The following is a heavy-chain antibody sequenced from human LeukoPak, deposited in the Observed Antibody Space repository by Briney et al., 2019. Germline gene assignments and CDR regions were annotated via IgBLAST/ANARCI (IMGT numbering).Heavy chain of an antibody. D-gene: IGHD6-19*01. CDR1: GFTLSDYY. Sequence: GGSLRLSCAASGFTLSDYYLSWIRQAPGKRLEWVSYISGSGSTIYYAHSLKSRLTISRDTAKNSLYLQMNRLRSEDTAVYYCARASSSGWPRYFDYWGQGTLVTVSS. V-gene: IGHV3-11*01. CDR3: ARASSSGWPRYFDY. CDR2: ISGSGSTI. J-gene: IGHJ4*02.